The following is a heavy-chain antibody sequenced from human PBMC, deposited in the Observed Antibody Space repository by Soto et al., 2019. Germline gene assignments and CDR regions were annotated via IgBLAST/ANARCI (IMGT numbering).Heavy chain of an antibody. Sequence: SVKVSCKASGYTFTSYDINWVRQATGQGLEWMGWMNPNSGNTGYAQKFQGRVTMTRNTSISTAYMELSSLRSEDTAVYYCARASYYDFWSGYYWFDPWGQGTLVTVSS. CDR1: GYTFTSYD. CDR3: ARASYYDFWSGYYWFDP. D-gene: IGHD3-3*01. V-gene: IGHV1-8*01. CDR2: MNPNSGNT. J-gene: IGHJ5*02.